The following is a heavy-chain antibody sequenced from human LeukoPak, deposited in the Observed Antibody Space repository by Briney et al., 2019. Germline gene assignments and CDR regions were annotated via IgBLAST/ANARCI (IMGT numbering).Heavy chain of an antibody. CDR1: GYTFTSYA. CDR2: INTNTGNP. V-gene: IGHV7-4-1*02. D-gene: IGHD3-22*01. CDR3: ARVLDSSGYYDDYYFDY. Sequence: ASVKVSCKASGYTFTSYAMNWVRQAPGQGLEWMGWINTNTGNPTYAQGFTGRFVFSLDTSVSTAYLQISSLKAEDTAVYYCARVLDSSGYYDDYYFDYWGQGTLVTVSS. J-gene: IGHJ4*02.